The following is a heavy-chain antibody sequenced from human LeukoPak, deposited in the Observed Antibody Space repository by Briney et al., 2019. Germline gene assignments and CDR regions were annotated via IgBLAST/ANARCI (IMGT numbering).Heavy chain of an antibody. Sequence: GGSLRLSCVVSGFTVSSNYMSWVRQAPGKGLEWVSMFYSGGSTFYADSVKGRFTIARDSSKNTLYLQMNSLRAEDTAVYSCVTYQPLLYGFDYWGQGTLVTVSS. CDR3: VTYQPLLYGFDY. D-gene: IGHD2-2*01. V-gene: IGHV3-66*01. CDR2: FYSGGST. J-gene: IGHJ4*02. CDR1: GFTVSSNY.